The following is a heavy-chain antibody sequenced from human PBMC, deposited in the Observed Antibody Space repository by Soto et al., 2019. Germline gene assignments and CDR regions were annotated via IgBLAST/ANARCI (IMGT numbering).Heavy chain of an antibody. CDR2: INPNSGRT. D-gene: IGHD5-12*01. J-gene: IGHJ4*02. CDR1: GYSFTAYF. V-gene: IGHV1-2*02. CDR3: ARDWGQNSGYI. Sequence: ASVKVSCKASGYSFTAYFIHWVRQAPGQGLEWMGWINPNSGRTKNSPSFQGRVTMTRDTSVTTFYMEVSRLTPDDTAVYYCARDWGQNSGYIWGQGTLVTVSS.